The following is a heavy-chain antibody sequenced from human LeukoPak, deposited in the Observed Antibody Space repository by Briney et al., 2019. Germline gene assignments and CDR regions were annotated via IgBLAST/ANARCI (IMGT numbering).Heavy chain of an antibody. V-gene: IGHV3-30*18. CDR3: AKRPRGYSYGYGFDY. J-gene: IGHJ4*02. CDR1: GFTFSSYG. CDR2: ISYDGSNK. D-gene: IGHD5-18*01. Sequence: PGRSLRLSCAASGFTFSSYGMHWVRQAPGKGLEWVAVISYDGSNKYYADSVKGRFTISRDNTKNTLYLQMNSLRAEDTAVYYCAKRPRGYSYGYGFDYWGQGTLVTVSS.